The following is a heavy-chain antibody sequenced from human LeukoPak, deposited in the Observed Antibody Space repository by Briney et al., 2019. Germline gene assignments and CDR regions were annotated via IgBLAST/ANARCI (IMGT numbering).Heavy chain of an antibody. CDR2: ISGSGGST. CDR1: GFTLSSYW. Sequence: GGSLRLSCAASGFTLSSYWMHWVRQAPGKGLEWVSAISGSGGSTYYADSVKGRFTISRDNSKNTLYLQMNSLRAEDTAVSYCAKSIAARFLEGTLDYWGQGTLVTVSS. J-gene: IGHJ4*02. V-gene: IGHV3-23*01. D-gene: IGHD6-6*01. CDR3: AKSIAARFLEGTLDY.